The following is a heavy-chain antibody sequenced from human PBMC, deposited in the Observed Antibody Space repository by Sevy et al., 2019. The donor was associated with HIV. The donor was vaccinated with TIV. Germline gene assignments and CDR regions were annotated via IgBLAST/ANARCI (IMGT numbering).Heavy chain of an antibody. CDR3: VRAIAADGSF. Sequence: GGSLRLSCAASGLTFNSHAMSWVRQPPGRGLEWVSAISGSGETTVYADSVRGRFTISRDNARNLVYLQMNSLRVEDTALYYCVRAIAADGSFWGQGTLVTVSS. D-gene: IGHD6-13*01. CDR1: GLTFNSHA. V-gene: IGHV3-23*01. J-gene: IGHJ4*02. CDR2: ISGSGETT.